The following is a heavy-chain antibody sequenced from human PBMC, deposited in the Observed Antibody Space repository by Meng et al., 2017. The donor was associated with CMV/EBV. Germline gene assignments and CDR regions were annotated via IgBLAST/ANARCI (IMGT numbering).Heavy chain of an antibody. CDR2: ISASGGTT. V-gene: IGHV3-23*01. J-gene: IGHJ4*02. Sequence: GESLKISCAASGFTFNSYAMSWVRQAPGKGLEWVSVISASGGTTYYPDSVRGRVTVSRDNSKDTLYLHMTSLRAEDTAVYYCARTDYYDGTGYYSWGQGTLVTVSS. D-gene: IGHD3-22*01. CDR3: ARTDYYDGTGYYS. CDR1: GFTFNSYA.